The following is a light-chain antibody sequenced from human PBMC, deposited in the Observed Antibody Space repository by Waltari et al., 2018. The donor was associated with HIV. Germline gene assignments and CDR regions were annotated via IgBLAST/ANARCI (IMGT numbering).Light chain of an antibody. V-gene: IGKV1-39*01. CDR1: QTISKF. J-gene: IGKJ1*01. CDR3: QQTYSAPWT. Sequence: DIQMTQSPSSLSASVGDRVTVSCRANQTISKFLNWYQHKPGKAPNHLISSASNLHSGVPSRFGGSGSVTDFALTISSLQPEDFAVYYCQQTYSAPWTFGQGTKIDIK. CDR2: SAS.